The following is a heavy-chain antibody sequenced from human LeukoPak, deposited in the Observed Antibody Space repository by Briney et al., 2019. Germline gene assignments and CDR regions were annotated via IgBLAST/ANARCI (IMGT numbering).Heavy chain of an antibody. CDR1: GASITSESSY. D-gene: IGHD3-16*02. CDR3: ARAPSYRRYSYHS. CDR2: LVYDGSA. Sequence: SETLSPTCTVSGASITSESSYWGWIHQPPGKGFQWIGGLVYDGSAHYNPSLQSHVSISADTSNNQFSLKSASVTASDTGVYFCARAPSYRRYSYHSWGQGTLVTVSS. V-gene: IGHV4-39*01. J-gene: IGHJ4*02.